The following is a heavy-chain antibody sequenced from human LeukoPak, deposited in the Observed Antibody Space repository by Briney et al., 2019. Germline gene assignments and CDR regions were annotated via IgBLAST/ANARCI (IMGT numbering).Heavy chain of an antibody. CDR1: GFTYSSYA. D-gene: IGHD6-13*01. J-gene: IGHJ5*02. Sequence: GGSLRLSCAASGFTYSSYAMSWVRQAPGKGLEWVSTVSGSGSSTYYADSVKGRFTISRDNSKNTLFLQMNSLRAEDTAVYYCAKGYSSWYDNWFDPWGQGTLVTVSS. CDR3: AKGYSSWYDNWFDP. CDR2: VSGSGSST. V-gene: IGHV3-23*01.